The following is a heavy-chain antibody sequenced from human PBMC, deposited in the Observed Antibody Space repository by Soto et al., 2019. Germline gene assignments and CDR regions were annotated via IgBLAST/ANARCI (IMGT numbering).Heavy chain of an antibody. CDR3: TTPAPIYYYGMDV. Sequence: PGGSLRLSCAASGFTFSNAWMSWVRQAPGKGLEWVGRIKSKTDGGTTDYAAPVKGRFTISRDDSKNTLYLQMNSLKTEDTAVYYCTTPAPIYYYGMDVWGQGTTVTVSS. J-gene: IGHJ6*02. V-gene: IGHV3-15*01. CDR2: IKSKTDGGTT. CDR1: GFTFSNAW.